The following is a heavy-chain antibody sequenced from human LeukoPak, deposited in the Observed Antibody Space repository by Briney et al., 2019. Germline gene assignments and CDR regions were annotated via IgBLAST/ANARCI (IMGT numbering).Heavy chain of an antibody. CDR3: AREDGGLDY. D-gene: IGHD4-23*01. CDR1: GYSFTTYG. Sequence: ASVKVSCKASGYSFTTYGISWVRQAPGQGLEWMGGIIPIFGTANYAQKFQGRVTIPADESTSTVYMDLTSLRSEDTAVYYCAREDGGLDYWGQGTLVTVSS. V-gene: IGHV1-69*13. CDR2: IIPIFGTA. J-gene: IGHJ4*02.